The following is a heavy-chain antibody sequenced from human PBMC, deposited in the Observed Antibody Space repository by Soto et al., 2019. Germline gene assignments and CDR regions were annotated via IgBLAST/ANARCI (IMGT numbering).Heavy chain of an antibody. Sequence: SETLSLTCTVSGGSISSGGYYWSWIRQHPGKGLEWIGYIYYSGSTYYNPSLKSRVTISVDTSKNQFSLKLSSVTAADTAVYYCARLYDFWSGFDYWGQGTLVTVSS. D-gene: IGHD3-3*01. J-gene: IGHJ4*02. CDR2: IYYSGST. CDR1: GGSISSGGYY. CDR3: ARLYDFWSGFDY. V-gene: IGHV4-31*03.